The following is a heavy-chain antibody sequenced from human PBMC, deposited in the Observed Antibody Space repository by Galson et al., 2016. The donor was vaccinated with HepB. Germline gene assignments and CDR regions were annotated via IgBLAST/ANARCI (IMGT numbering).Heavy chain of an antibody. V-gene: IGHV3-7*03. CDR2: IKQDGSEK. Sequence: SLRLSCAASGFTFINYAMSWVRQAPGKGLEWVANIKQDGSEKYYVDSVKGRFTISRDNAKNSLYLQMNSLRGEDTAVYYCARGRGEDVWGQGTTVTVSS. CDR1: GFTFINYA. D-gene: IGHD3-10*01. CDR3: ARGRGEDV. J-gene: IGHJ6*02.